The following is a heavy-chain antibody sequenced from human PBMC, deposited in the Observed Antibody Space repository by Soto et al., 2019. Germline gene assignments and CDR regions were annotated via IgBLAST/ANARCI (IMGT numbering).Heavy chain of an antibody. CDR2: ISPMFGAA. J-gene: IGHJ4*02. Sequence: QVQLVQSGAEMKKPGSSVKVSCQSSGGTFNTYAMNWVRQAPGQGPEWMGDISPMFGAANYASKFQGRVTITADESTGISYMQLSSLTSEDTALYFCAREVQVHTPAFVYWGQGTLVTVSS. CDR1: GGTFNTYA. D-gene: IGHD3-10*01. V-gene: IGHV1-69*19. CDR3: AREVQVHTPAFVY.